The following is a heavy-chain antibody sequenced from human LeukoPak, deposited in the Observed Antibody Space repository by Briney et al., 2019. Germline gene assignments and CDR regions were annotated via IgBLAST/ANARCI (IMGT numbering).Heavy chain of an antibody. J-gene: IGHJ4*02. CDR1: GYTFTGYY. D-gene: IGHD6-13*01. CDR3: ARAVIPVAVKPAFDY. V-gene: IGHV1-18*04. CDR2: ISPYNGNT. Sequence: ASVKVSCKASGYTFTGYYMHWVRQAPGQGLEWMGWISPYNGNTNYAQKLQGRVTMTSDTSTSTAYMELRSLRSDDTAVYYCARAVIPVAVKPAFDYWGQGTLVTVSS.